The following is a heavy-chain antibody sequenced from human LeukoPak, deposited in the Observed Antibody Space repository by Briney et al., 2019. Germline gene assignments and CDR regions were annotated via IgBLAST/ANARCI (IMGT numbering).Heavy chain of an antibody. CDR1: GFTFTSSA. CDR2: IVVGSGNT. J-gene: IGHJ4*02. V-gene: IGHV1-58*02. D-gene: IGHD3-22*01. CDR3: ARARTYYYDSSGYTNRPFDY. Sequence: SVKVSCTASGFTFTSSAMQWVRQARGQRLEWIGWIVVGSGNTNYAQKFQGRVTITADKSTSTAYMELSSLRSEDTAVYYCARARTYYYDSSGYTNRPFDYWGQGTLVTVSS.